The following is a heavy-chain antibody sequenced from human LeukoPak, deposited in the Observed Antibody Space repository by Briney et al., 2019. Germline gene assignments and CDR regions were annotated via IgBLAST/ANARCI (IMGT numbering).Heavy chain of an antibody. CDR3: ARHLSLWFGVQPGYFDY. Sequence: PSETLSLTCAVYGGSFSGYYWSWIRQPPGKGLEWIGEINHSGSTNYNPSLKSRVTISVDTSKNQFSLKLSSVTAADTAVYYCARHLSLWFGVQPGYFDYWGQGTLVTVSS. CDR2: INHSGST. CDR1: GGSFSGYY. V-gene: IGHV4-34*01. D-gene: IGHD3-10*01. J-gene: IGHJ4*02.